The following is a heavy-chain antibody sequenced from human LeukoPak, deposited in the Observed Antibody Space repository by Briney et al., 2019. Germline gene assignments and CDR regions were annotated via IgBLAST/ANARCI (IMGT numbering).Heavy chain of an antibody. Sequence: GGSLRLSCAASGFTVSSNYMNWARQAPGKGLEWVSVIYNAVTIHYADSVKGRFTISSDNSKNTVYLQMNSLRAEDTAVYYCILTTVTTSVEYWGQGTLVTVPS. CDR2: IYNAVTI. J-gene: IGHJ4*02. CDR3: ILTTVTTSVEY. V-gene: IGHV3-53*01. D-gene: IGHD4-17*01. CDR1: GFTVSSNY.